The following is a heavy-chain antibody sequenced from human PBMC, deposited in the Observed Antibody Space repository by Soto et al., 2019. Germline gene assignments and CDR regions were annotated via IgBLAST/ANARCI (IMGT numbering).Heavy chain of an antibody. CDR1: GFTFSSSA. J-gene: IGHJ6*02. V-gene: IGHV3-23*01. CDR2: ITASSGST. Sequence: EVQLLESGGGLVQPGGSLRLSYAASGFTFSSSAMRWVRRAPGKGLEWVSTITASSGSTHYADSVKGRFTISRDNSKNTLYLQMNSLTAEDTAVYYCANRGKTYGVGLDVWGQGTTVIVSS. D-gene: IGHD3-3*01. CDR3: ANRGKTYGVGLDV.